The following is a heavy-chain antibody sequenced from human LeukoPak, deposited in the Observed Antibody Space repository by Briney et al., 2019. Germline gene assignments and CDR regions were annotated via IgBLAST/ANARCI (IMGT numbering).Heavy chain of an antibody. J-gene: IGHJ6*02. V-gene: IGHV1-8*01. D-gene: IGHD3-9*01. CDR2: MNPNSGNT. CDR3: ARGYSDHYDILTGYYGVYYYYGMDV. Sequence: ASVKVSRKASGYTFTSYDINWVRQATGQGLERMGWMNPNSGNTGYAQKFQGRVTMTRNTSISTAYMELSSLRSEDTAVYYCARGYSDHYDILTGYYGVYYYYGMDVWGQGTTVTVSS. CDR1: GYTFTSYD.